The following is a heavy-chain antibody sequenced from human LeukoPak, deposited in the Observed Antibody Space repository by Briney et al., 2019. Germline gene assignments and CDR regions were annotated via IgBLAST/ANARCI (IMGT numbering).Heavy chain of an antibody. D-gene: IGHD3-3*01. CDR2: IIPIFGTA. CDR3: ARDLYYDFWSGQDWFDP. Sequence: SVKVSCKTSGGTFSSYAISWVRQAPGQGLVRMGGIIPIFGTANYAQKFQGRVTITTDESTSTAYMELSSLRSEETAVYYCARDLYYDFWSGQDWFDPWGQGTLVTVSS. J-gene: IGHJ5*02. CDR1: GGTFSSYA. V-gene: IGHV1-69*05.